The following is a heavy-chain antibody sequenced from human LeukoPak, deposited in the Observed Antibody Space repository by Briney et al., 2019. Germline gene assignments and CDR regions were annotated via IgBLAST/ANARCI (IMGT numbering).Heavy chain of an antibody. V-gene: IGHV3-23*01. CDR2: ISATGTST. CDR1: GFTFSSYA. Sequence: GGSLRLSCAASGFTFSSYAMTWVRQAPGKGLEWVSTISATGTSTYYADSVKGRLTISRDNSKNTLYLQMNSLRAEDTAVYSCAKDSGTYYKAFDYWGQGALVTVSS. CDR3: AKDSGTYYKAFDY. J-gene: IGHJ4*02. D-gene: IGHD1-26*01.